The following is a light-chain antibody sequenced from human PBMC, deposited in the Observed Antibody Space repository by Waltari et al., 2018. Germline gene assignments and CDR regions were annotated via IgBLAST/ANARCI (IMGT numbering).Light chain of an antibody. J-gene: IGKJ5*01. CDR1: QDISNY. CDR2: DAS. Sequence: DIQMTQSPSSLSASVGDRVTITCQASQDISNYLNWYQQKPGKAPKLLIYDASNLETGVPSRFSGSGSGTDFTFTISSLQPEDIATYYCQQYDILPPTFGQGTRLEIK. CDR3: QQYDILPPT. V-gene: IGKV1-33*01.